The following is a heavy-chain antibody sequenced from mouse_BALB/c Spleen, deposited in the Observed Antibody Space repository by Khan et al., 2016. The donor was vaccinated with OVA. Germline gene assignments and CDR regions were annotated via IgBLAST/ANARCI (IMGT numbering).Heavy chain of an antibody. J-gene: IGHJ4*01. CDR2: ISYNGST. CDR3: ARDGSRYNYAMDY. Sequence: DVQLQESGPGLVKPSQSLSLTCTVTGYSITSDYAWNWIRQFPGNKLEWMGYISYNGSTNYNPSLQSRISITRAKSKNQFFLQLNSVRTEDTATYYCARDGSRYNYAMDYGGQGTSVTVSS. CDR1: GYSITSDYA. D-gene: IGHD2-3*01. V-gene: IGHV3-2*02.